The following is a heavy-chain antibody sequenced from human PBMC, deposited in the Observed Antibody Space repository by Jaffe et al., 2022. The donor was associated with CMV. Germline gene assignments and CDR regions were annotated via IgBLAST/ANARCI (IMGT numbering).Heavy chain of an antibody. CDR3: ARLPGYYYYYMDV. Sequence: QLQLQESGPGLVKPSETLSLTCTVSGGSISSSSYYWGWIRQPPGKGLEWIGSIYYSGSTYYNPSLKSRVTISVDTSKNQFSLKLSSVTAADTAVYYCARLPGYYYYYMDVWGKGTTVTVSS. CDR1: GGSISSSSYY. J-gene: IGHJ6*03. CDR2: IYYSGST. V-gene: IGHV4-39*01.